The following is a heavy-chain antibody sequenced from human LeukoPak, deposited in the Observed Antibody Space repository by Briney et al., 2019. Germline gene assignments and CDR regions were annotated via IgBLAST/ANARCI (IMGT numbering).Heavy chain of an antibody. V-gene: IGHV1-2*02. CDR2: INPNSGGT. D-gene: IGHD5-12*01. CDR1: GYTFTGYY. J-gene: IGHJ4*02. CDR3: ARDRATNYFDY. Sequence: ASVKVSRKASGYTFTGYYMHWVRQAPGQGLEWMGWINPNSGGTNYAQKFQGRVTMTRDTSISTAYMELSSLRSEDTAVYYCARDRATNYFDYWGQGTLVTVSS.